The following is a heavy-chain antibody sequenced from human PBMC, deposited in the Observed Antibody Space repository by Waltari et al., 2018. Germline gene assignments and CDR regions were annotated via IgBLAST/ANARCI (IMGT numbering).Heavy chain of an antibody. CDR2: MNPNSGNT. CDR1: GYTFTSYD. CDR3: AREGTYYYGSGSYDY. D-gene: IGHD3-10*01. Sequence: QVQLVQSGAEVKKPGASVKVSCKASGYTFTSYDINWVRQATGQGLEWRGCMNPNSGNTGYAQKFQGRVTMTRNTSISTAYMELSSLRSEDTAVYYCAREGTYYYGSGSYDYWGQGTLVTVSS. V-gene: IGHV1-8*01. J-gene: IGHJ4*02.